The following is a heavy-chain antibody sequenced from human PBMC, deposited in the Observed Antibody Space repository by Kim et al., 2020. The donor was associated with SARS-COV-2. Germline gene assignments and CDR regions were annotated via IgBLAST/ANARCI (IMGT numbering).Heavy chain of an antibody. CDR2: IYHDGTT. Sequence: SETLSLTCTVSGGPLISFYWSWIRQPSGRGLEWIGYIYHDGTTTYNPSLKSRVSISADTSKNYFSLNLTSVTAADTAVYYCARLPLIYDTSSGGYSDYWG. CDR1: GGPLISFY. J-gene: IGHJ4*01. D-gene: IGHD3-22*01. CDR3: ARLPLIYDTSSGGYSDY. V-gene: IGHV4-59*08.